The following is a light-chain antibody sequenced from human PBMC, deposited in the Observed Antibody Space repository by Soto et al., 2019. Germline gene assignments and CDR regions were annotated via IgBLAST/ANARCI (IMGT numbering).Light chain of an antibody. CDR3: QQSYSTLWT. J-gene: IGKJ1*01. Sequence: DIPMNQSPSSLSASVEDRVTIHCRASQSISSYLNWYQQKPGKAPKLLIYAASSLQSGVPSRFSGSGSGTDFTLTISSLQPEDFATYYCQQSYSTLWTFGQGTKVDIK. V-gene: IGKV1-39*01. CDR2: AAS. CDR1: QSISSY.